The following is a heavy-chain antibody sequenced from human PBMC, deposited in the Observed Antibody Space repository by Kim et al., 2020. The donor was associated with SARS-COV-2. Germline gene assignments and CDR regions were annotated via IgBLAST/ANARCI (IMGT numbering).Heavy chain of an antibody. CDR3: ARGGLMVYAIQYSSYYMDV. J-gene: IGHJ6*03. CDR1: GGSFSGYY. Sequence: SETLSLTCAVYGGSFSGYYWSWIRQPPGKGLEWIGEINHSGSTNYNPSLKSRVTISVDTSKNQFSLKLSSVTAADTAVYYCARGGLMVYAIQYSSYYMDVWGKGTTVTVSS. V-gene: IGHV4-34*01. D-gene: IGHD2-8*01. CDR2: INHSGST.